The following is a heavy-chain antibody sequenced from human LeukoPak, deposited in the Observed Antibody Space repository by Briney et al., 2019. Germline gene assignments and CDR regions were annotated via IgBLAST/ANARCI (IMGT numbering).Heavy chain of an antibody. J-gene: IGHJ4*02. CDR3: ARSPPYYDFWSGYFDY. D-gene: IGHD3-3*01. Sequence: SETLSLTCTVSGGSISSGDYYWSWIRQPPGKGLEWIGYIYYSGSTNYNPSLKSRVTISVDTSKNQFSLKLSSVTAADTAVYYCARSPPYYDFWSGYFDYWGQGTLVTVSS. V-gene: IGHV4-61*08. CDR2: IYYSGST. CDR1: GGSISSGDYY.